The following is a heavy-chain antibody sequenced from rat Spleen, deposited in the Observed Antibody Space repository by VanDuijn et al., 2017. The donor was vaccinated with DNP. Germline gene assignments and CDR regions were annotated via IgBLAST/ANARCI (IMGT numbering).Heavy chain of an antibody. CDR1: GFTFSKYG. D-gene: IGHD1-2*01. CDR2: ISYDGGNT. Sequence: EVQLVESGGGLVQPGRSMKVSCAASGFTFSKYGMAWVRQAPKKGLEWVASISYDGGNTYYRDSVKGRFTISRDNAKSSLYLQMDSLRSEDTSTYYCAKERDYYSSYIYVMDAWGQGASVTVSS. CDR3: AKERDYYSSYIYVMDA. V-gene: IGHV5-20*01. J-gene: IGHJ4*01.